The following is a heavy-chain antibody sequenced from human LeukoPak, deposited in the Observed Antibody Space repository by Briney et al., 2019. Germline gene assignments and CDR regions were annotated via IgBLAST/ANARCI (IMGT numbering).Heavy chain of an antibody. D-gene: IGHD3-9*01. CDR2: ISYDGSNK. J-gene: IGHJ4*02. V-gene: IGHV3-30*18. CDR1: GFTLSSYG. CDR3: AKDLANLYFEAFDY. Sequence: GGSLRLSCAASGFTLSSYGMHWVRQAPGKGLEWVAVISYDGSNKYYADSVKGRFTISRDNSKNTLYLQMNSLRAEDTAVYYCAKDLANLYFEAFDYWGQGTLVTVSS.